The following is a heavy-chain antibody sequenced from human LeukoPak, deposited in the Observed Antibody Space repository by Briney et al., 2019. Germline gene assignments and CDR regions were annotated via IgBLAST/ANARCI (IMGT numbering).Heavy chain of an antibody. J-gene: IGHJ4*02. CDR3: ASVTTDYSSGWLSPFDY. CDR1: GYTFTSYD. V-gene: IGHV1-8*01. D-gene: IGHD6-19*01. CDR2: MNPNSGNA. Sequence: ASVKVSCKASGYTFTSYDISWVRQATGQGLEWMGWMNPNSGNAGYAQRFQGRVTMTRNNSISTAYMELTSLRSEDTAVYYCASVTTDYSSGWLSPFDYWGQGTLVTVSS.